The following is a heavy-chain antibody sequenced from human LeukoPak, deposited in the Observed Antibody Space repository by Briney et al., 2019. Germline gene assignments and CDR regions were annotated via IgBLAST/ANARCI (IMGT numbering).Heavy chain of an antibody. CDR2: IWYDGSDK. CDR3: ARARYCSGGSCYYYYGMDV. V-gene: IGHV3-33*01. D-gene: IGHD2-15*01. CDR1: GFTFSSYG. J-gene: IGHJ6*02. Sequence: GGSLRLSCAASGFTFSSYGMHWVRQAPGKGLEWVPVIWYDGSDKYYADSVKGRFTISRDNSKNTLYLQMNSLRAEDTAVYYCARARYCSGGSCYYYYGMDVWGQGTTVTVSS.